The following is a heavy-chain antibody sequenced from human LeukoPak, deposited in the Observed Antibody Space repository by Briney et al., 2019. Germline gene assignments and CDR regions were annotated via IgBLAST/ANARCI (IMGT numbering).Heavy chain of an antibody. CDR2: ISYDGSNK. J-gene: IGHJ4*02. CDR1: GFTFSSYA. D-gene: IGHD1-14*01. V-gene: IGHV3-30-3*01. CDR3: AGTHEAPDGVYFDY. Sequence: GGSLRLSCAASGFTFSSYAMHWVRQAPGKGLEWVAVISYDGSNKYYADSVKGRFTISRDNSKNTLYLQMNSLRAEDTAVYYCAGTHEAPDGVYFDYWGQGTLVTVSS.